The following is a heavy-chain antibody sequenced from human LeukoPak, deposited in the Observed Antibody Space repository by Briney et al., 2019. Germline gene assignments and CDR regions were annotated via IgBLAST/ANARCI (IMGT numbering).Heavy chain of an antibody. Sequence: QPGGSLRLSCAASGFRFNTYWMHWVRQAPGEGLVGVSLISSDGSKALYADSVQGRFPIPRDNAKNTVYLQMSSLSAEDTAMYYCVRREAGGRNSWFYFDYGGQGTPVRVSS. J-gene: IGHJ4*02. CDR2: ISSDGSKA. CDR3: VRREAGGRNSWFYFDY. V-gene: IGHV3-74*01. D-gene: IGHD6-13*01. CDR1: GFRFNTYW.